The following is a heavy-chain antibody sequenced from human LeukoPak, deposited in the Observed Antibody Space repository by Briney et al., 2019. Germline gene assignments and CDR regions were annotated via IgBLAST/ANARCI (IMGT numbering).Heavy chain of an antibody. J-gene: IGHJ6*04. V-gene: IGHV3-53*01. CDR2: IYSGGST. CDR1: GFTVSSNY. D-gene: IGHD6-19*01. CDR3: ARAGSIAVAGYYYYGMDV. Sequence: PGGALRLSCASSGFTVSSNYMSWVRQAPGKGLEGVSVIYSGGSTYYPDSVKGRFTIHRHNYKNTLYLQMNSLRAEHTAAYYCARAGSIAVAGYYYYGMDVWGKGTTVTVSS.